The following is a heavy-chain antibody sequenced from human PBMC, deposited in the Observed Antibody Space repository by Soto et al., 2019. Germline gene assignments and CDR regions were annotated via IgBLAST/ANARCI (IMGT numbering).Heavy chain of an antibody. V-gene: IGHV1-69*13. CDR3: ARDQPPAVDWFDP. CDR1: GGTFSSYA. J-gene: IGHJ5*02. CDR2: IIPIFGTA. Sequence: SVEVSCEASGGTFSSYAISWVRQAPGQGLEWMGGIIPIFGTANYAQKFQGRVTITADESTSTAYMELSSLRSEDTAVYYCARDQPPAVDWFDPWGQGTLVTVSS.